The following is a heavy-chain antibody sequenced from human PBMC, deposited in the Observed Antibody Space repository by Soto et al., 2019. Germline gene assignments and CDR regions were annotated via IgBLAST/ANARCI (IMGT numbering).Heavy chain of an antibody. Sequence: SETLSLTCAVYGGSFSGYYWSWIRQPPGRGLEWIGEINHSGSTNYNPSLKSRVTISVDTSKNQFSLKLSSVTAADTAVYYCARLIAARYYYYGMDVWGQGTTVTVSS. CDR2: INHSGST. D-gene: IGHD6-13*01. J-gene: IGHJ6*02. V-gene: IGHV4-34*01. CDR3: ARLIAARYYYYGMDV. CDR1: GGSFSGYY.